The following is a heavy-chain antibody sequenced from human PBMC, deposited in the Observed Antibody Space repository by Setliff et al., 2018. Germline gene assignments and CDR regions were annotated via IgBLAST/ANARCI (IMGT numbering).Heavy chain of an antibody. V-gene: IGHV1-46*01. D-gene: IGHD3-3*01. CDR3: ARDASYNFWSGYRGAFDY. J-gene: IGHJ4*02. CDR2: INPSGGST. CDR1: GYTFTSYY. Sequence: ASVKVSCKASGYTFTSYYMHWVRQAPGQGLEWMGIINPSGGSTSYAQKFQGRVTMTRDTSTSTVYMELSSLRSEDTAVYYCARDASYNFWSGYRGAFDYCGQGTLVTVSS.